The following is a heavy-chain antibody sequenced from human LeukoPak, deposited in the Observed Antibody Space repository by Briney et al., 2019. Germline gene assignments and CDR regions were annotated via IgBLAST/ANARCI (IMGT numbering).Heavy chain of an antibody. V-gene: IGHV6-1*01. CDR2: TYYRSKWYN. CDR3: VRGVSPRLWFDP. CDR1: GDSVSSNSAA. J-gene: IGHJ5*02. Sequence: PSQTLSLTCAISGDSVSSNSAAWNWIRQSPSRGLEWLGRTYYRSKWYNDYAQSVKSRITINPDTSMNQFSLQLNSVTPEDTAVYYCVRGVSPRLWFDPWGQGTLVTVSS.